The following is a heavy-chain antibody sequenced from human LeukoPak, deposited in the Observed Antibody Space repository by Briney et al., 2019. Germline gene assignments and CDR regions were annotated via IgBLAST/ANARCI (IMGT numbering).Heavy chain of an antibody. V-gene: IGHV3-30*04. D-gene: IGHD3-9*01. J-gene: IGHJ4*02. CDR3: AREGGYDILTGNLYYFDY. CDR2: ISYDGSNK. CDR1: GFTFSSYA. Sequence: PGGSLRLSCAASGFTFSSYAMHWVRQAPGKGLEWVAAISYDGSNKYYADSVKGRFTISRDNSKNTLYLQMNSLRAEDTAVYYCAREGGYDILTGNLYYFDYWGQGTLVTVSS.